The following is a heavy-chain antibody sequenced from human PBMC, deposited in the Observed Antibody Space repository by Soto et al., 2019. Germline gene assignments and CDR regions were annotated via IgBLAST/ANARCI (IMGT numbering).Heavy chain of an antibody. V-gene: IGHV4-34*01. J-gene: IGHJ4*02. CDR2: IDDSGST. Sequence: QVPLQQCGAGLLKPSETLSLTCAVYGGSVSGYYWTWIRQPQGKGLEWIGEIDDSGSTNENPSLKIRVTMSGETSKTQFSLRLSSVTAADTAVYSCARARCCNSVDYWGQVTLVNVSS. CDR3: ARARCCNSVDY. D-gene: IGHD4-4*01. CDR1: GGSVSGYY.